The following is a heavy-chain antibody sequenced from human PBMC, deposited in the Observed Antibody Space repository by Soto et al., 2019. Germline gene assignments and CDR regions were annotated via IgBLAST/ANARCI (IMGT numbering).Heavy chain of an antibody. Sequence: PSETLSLTCTVSGGSISSSSYYWGWIRQPPGKGLEWIGSIYYSGSTYYNPSLKSRVTISVDTSKNQFSLKLSSVTAADTAVYYCARQEGTYYDILTGYYKTDYFDYWGQGTLVTVSS. J-gene: IGHJ4*02. D-gene: IGHD3-9*01. CDR1: GGSISSSSYY. CDR2: IYYSGST. CDR3: ARQEGTYYDILTGYYKTDYFDY. V-gene: IGHV4-39*01.